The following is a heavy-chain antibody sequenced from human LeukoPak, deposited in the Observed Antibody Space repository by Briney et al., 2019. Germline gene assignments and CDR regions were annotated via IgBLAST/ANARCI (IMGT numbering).Heavy chain of an antibody. D-gene: IGHD3-3*01. CDR3: ARSITIFGVVDAFDI. V-gene: IGHV5-51*01. CDR2: IYPGDSDT. Sequence: GEPLKISCKGSGYSFTSYWIGWVRQMPGKGLEWMGIIYPGDSDTRYRPSFQGQVSISVDKSISTSYLQWSSLKASDTAMYYCARSITIFGVVDAFDIWGQGTMVTVSS. J-gene: IGHJ3*02. CDR1: GYSFTSYW.